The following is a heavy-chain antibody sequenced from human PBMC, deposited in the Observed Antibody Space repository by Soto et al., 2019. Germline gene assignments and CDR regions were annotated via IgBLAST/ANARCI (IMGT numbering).Heavy chain of an antibody. V-gene: IGHV1-18*04. CDR1: GYTFTSYA. CDR2: ISAYNGNT. D-gene: IGHD3-22*01. Sequence: QVQLVQSGAELKKPGTSVKVSCKASGYTFTSYALSWVRQAPGQGLEWMGWISAYNGNTNYTQKLQGRVTMTTDTSTTTAYMELRILRSDDTAVYYCSRLDSTCVHNFQHWGQGTLVTVSS. J-gene: IGHJ1*01. CDR3: SRLDSTCVHNFQH.